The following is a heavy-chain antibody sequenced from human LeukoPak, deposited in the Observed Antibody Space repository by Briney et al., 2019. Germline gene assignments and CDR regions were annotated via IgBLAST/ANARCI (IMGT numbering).Heavy chain of an antibody. V-gene: IGHV4-4*07. Sequence: PSETLSLTCSVSGGSISNYYWNWLRQPAGKGLEWIGRIYANGSTNYNPSLKSRVTISMDKSKNHFSLNLKSVTAADTAFYYCARDFYGDDGHHPFDYWGQGIQVTVSS. CDR3: ARDFYGDDGHHPFDY. CDR2: IYANGST. CDR1: GGSISNYY. J-gene: IGHJ4*02. D-gene: IGHD2/OR15-2a*01.